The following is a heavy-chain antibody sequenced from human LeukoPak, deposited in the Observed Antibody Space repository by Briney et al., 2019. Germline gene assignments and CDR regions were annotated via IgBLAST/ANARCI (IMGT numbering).Heavy chain of an antibody. V-gene: IGHV4-39*01. J-gene: IGHJ4*02. D-gene: IGHD3-16*01. CDR1: ADSASGSSYS. Sequence: SETLSLTWTVSADSASGSSYSWCWIRQPPGKGLEWIANIYYSGNTYYNPSLESRVTISVDTSKNQFSLNLSSVTAADTAVYSYSSPSYNGDYVWGTHWGQGTLVTVSS. CDR2: IYYSGNT. CDR3: SSPSYNGDYVWGTH.